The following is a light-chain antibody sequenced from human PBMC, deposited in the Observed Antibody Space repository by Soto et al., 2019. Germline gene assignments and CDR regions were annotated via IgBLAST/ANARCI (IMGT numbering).Light chain of an antibody. CDR1: QSVSSN. Sequence: EIVMTQSPATLSVSPGERATLSCRASQSVSSNLAWYQQKPGQAPRLLIYGASTRATGIPARFSGSGSGTEFTLTISSLQFEDFAVYYCQQYNNWTPKFGQGTKVEIK. V-gene: IGKV3-15*01. CDR3: QQYNNWTPK. CDR2: GAS. J-gene: IGKJ1*01.